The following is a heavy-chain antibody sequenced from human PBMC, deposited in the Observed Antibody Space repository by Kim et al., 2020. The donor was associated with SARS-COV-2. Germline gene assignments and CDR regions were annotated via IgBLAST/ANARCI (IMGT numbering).Heavy chain of an antibody. Sequence: GGSLRLSCAASGFTFSRYWMSWVRQAPGKGLEWVANIKEDGTEKYYVDSVKGRFTISRDNAKNSLYLQMNSLRAEDTALYYCARVFVRLDGMDVWGQGTTVTVSS. CDR1: GFTFSRYW. V-gene: IGHV3-7*03. D-gene: IGHD3-10*02. CDR3: ARVFVRLDGMDV. J-gene: IGHJ6*02. CDR2: IKEDGTEK.